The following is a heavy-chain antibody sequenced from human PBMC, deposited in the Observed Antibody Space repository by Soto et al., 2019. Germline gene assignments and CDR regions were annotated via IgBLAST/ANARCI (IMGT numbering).Heavy chain of an antibody. CDR1: GFTVSSNY. CDR2: IYSGGST. D-gene: IGHD6-13*01. J-gene: IGHJ6*02. CDR3: AREIQQQLATYYYYYGMDV. V-gene: IGHV3-53*04. Sequence: GGSLRLSCAASGFTVSSNYMSWVRQAPGKGLEWVSVIYSGGSTYYADSVKGRFTIPRHNSKNTLYLQMNSLRAEDTAVYYCAREIQQQLATYYYYYGMDVWGQGTTVTVSS.